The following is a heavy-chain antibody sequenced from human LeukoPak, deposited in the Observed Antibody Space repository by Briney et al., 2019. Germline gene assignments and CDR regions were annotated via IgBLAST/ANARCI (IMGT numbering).Heavy chain of an antibody. CDR1: GFTFSSYA. J-gene: IGHJ4*02. V-gene: IGHV3-30-3*01. D-gene: IGHD2/OR15-2a*01. Sequence: GGSLRLSCAASGFTFSSYAIHWVRQAPGKGLEWVAVISSDGSNKYYADSVKGRFTISRDNSKNTLYLQMNSLRAEDTAVYYCARDEYLWIVIQLGLFDYWGQGTLVTVSS. CDR2: ISSDGSNK. CDR3: ARDEYLWIVIQLGLFDY.